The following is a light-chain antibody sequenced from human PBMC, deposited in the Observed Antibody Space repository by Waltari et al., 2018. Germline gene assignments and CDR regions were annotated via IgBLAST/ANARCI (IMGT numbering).Light chain of an antibody. CDR1: SNDVGGYNF. CDR3: SSQSSNDVVL. Sequence: QSALTQPASVSGSPGQSVTIFCAGTSNDVGGYNFVSWYQEHPGQAPKVIIYGVSDRPSGVSDRFSGSKSGNTASLTISGLQAEDEADYYCSSQSSNDVVLFGGGTKLTVL. V-gene: IGLV2-14*01. J-gene: IGLJ2*01. CDR2: GVS.